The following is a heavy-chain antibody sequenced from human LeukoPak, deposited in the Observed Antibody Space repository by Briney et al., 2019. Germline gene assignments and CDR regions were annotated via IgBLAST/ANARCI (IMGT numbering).Heavy chain of an antibody. CDR3: AREKVTTQRGSYMDV. J-gene: IGHJ6*03. CDR1: GGTFSSYA. D-gene: IGHD4-17*01. Sequence: GASVKVSCKASGGTFSSYAISWVRQAPGQGLEWMGRIIPIFGRANYAQKFQGRVRITADKSTSTAYMELNSLRSEDTAVYYCAREKVTTQRGSYMDVWGKGTTVTVSS. V-gene: IGHV1-69*04. CDR2: IIPIFGRA.